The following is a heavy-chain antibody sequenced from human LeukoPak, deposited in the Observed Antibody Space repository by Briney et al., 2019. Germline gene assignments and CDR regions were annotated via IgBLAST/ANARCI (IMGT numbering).Heavy chain of an antibody. D-gene: IGHD6-19*01. CDR3: ARGSSGCYSHLGY. CDR2: IYYSGST. J-gene: IGHJ4*02. CDR1: GGSISSYY. V-gene: IGHV4-59*01. Sequence: PSETLSLTCTVFGGSISSYYWSWIRRPPGKGLEWIGYIYYSGSTNYNPSLKSRVTMSVDTSKNQFSLKLSSVTAADTAVYYCARGSSGCYSHLGYWGQGTLVTVSS.